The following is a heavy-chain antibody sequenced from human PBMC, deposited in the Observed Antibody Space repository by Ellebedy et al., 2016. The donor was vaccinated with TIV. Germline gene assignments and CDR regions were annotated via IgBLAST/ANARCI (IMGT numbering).Heavy chain of an antibody. CDR3: ARDLYCSSTSCYGWDGY. CDR1: GYTFTSYY. V-gene: IGHV1-46*01. J-gene: IGHJ4*02. Sequence: ASVKVSCXASGYTFTSYYMHWVRQAPGQGLEWMGIINPSGGSTSYAQKFQGRVTMTRDTSTSTVYMELSSLRSEDTAVYYCARDLYCSSTSCYGWDGYWGQGTLVTVSS. D-gene: IGHD2-2*01. CDR2: INPSGGST.